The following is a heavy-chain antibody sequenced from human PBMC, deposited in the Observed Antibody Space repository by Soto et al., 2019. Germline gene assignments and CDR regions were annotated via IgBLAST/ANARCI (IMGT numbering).Heavy chain of an antibody. V-gene: IGHV1-69*12. Sequence: QVQLVQSGAEVKKPGSSVKVSCKASGGTFSSDSFSWVRQAPGQGLEWMGGIIPMFDTPIYAQKFQDRVTITADESTSNAYLQLSSLRSGDTAVYYCARSGGLDRDFNYWGQGSLVTVSS. CDR2: IIPMFDTP. CDR1: GGTFSSDS. CDR3: ARSGGLDRDFNY. D-gene: IGHD2-15*01. J-gene: IGHJ4*02.